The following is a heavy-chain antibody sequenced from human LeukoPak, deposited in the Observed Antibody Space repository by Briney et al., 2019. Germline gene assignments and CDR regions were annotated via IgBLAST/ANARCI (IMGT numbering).Heavy chain of an antibody. CDR1: GYTFTSYY. Sequence: ASVKVSCKASGYTFTSYYIHWVRQAPGQGLEGMGVINPSGAITTYAQKFQGRVTMTRDTSTSTVYMYLSSLRSEDTAVYYCARAWRYTDWFDPWGQGTLVTVSS. CDR3: ARAWRYTDWFDP. J-gene: IGHJ5*02. V-gene: IGHV1-46*01. CDR2: INPSGAIT. D-gene: IGHD1-14*01.